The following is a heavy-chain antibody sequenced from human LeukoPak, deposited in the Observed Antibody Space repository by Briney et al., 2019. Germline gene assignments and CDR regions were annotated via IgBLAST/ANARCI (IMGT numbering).Heavy chain of an antibody. CDR2: IYSGGST. J-gene: IGHJ4*02. V-gene: IGHV3-53*01. CDR1: GFTFSNAW. CDR3: ARDLGEFDY. D-gene: IGHD3-16*01. Sequence: PGGSLRLSCAASGFTFSNAWMSWVRQAPGKGLEWVSVIYSGGSTYYADSVKGRFTISRDNSKNTLYLQMNSLRAEDTAVYYCARDLGEFDYWGQGTLVTVSS.